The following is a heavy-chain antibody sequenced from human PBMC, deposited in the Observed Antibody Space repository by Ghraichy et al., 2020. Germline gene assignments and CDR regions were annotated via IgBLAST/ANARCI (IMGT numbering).Heavy chain of an antibody. CDR1: GYTFTGYY. V-gene: IGHV1-2*06. D-gene: IGHD5-12*01. J-gene: IGHJ4*02. CDR2: INPNSGGT. CDR3: AKASGYSGYDLSD. Sequence: ASVKVSCKASGYTFTGYYIHWVRQAPGQGLEWMGRINPNSGGTDYAQRFQGRVTMTRDTSISSAYMELSRLTSDDTAVYFCAKASGYSGYDLSDWGQGALVTVSS.